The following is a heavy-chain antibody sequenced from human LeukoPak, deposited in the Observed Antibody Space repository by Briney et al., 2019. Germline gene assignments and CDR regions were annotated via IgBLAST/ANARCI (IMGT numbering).Heavy chain of an antibody. V-gene: IGHV4-34*01. CDR1: GGSFSSYY. J-gene: IGHJ6*02. CDR3: ARASCRFCGVDV. CDR2: INHSGST. Sequence: SETLSLTCAVSGGSFSSYYWSWIRQTPEKGLEWIGEINHSGSTNYNPSLKSRVTISMDASRDQFSLRPSSVTAADTAVYYCARASCRFCGVDVWGQGTTVTVSS. D-gene: IGHD3-3*01.